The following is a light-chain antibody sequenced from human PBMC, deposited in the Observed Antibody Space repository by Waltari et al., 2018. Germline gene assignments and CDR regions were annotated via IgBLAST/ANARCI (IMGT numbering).Light chain of an antibody. CDR3: QQYNNWPPG. Sequence: EIVMTQSPATLSVSPGERATLPCRASQSVSSNLAWYQQKPGQAPRLLIYGASTRATGIPARFSGSGSGTEFTLTISSLQSEDFAVYYCQQYNNWPPGFGQGTKLEIK. J-gene: IGKJ2*01. V-gene: IGKV3-15*01. CDR2: GAS. CDR1: QSVSSN.